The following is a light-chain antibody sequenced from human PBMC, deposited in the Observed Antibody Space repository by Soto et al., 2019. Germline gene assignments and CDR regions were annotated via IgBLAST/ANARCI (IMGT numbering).Light chain of an antibody. J-gene: IGLJ2*01. V-gene: IGLV1-40*01. CDR3: QSYDSSSEV. CDR1: SSNIGAGYD. CDR2: GNS. Sequence: QSVLTQPPSVSGAPGQRVTISCTGSSSNIGAGYDVHWYQQLPGTAPKLLIYGNSNRPSGVPDRFSGSKSGTSASLAITGLQDEDEADYYCQSYDSSSEVFGGGTKLTVL.